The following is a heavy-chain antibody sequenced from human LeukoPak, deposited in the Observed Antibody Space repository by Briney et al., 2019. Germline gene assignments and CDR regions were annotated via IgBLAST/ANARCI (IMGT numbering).Heavy chain of an antibody. CDR3: ARVLTTVTTEHYFDY. CDR2: ISYSGST. D-gene: IGHD4-17*01. CDR1: GGSLSSYS. V-gene: IGHV4-59*01. Sequence: SETLSLTCTASGGSLSSYSWSWIRQPPGKGLEWIGYISYSGSTNYNPSLKSRVTISVDTSKTQFSLKLSSVTAADTAVYYCARVLTTVTTEHYFDYWGQGTLVTVSS. J-gene: IGHJ4*02.